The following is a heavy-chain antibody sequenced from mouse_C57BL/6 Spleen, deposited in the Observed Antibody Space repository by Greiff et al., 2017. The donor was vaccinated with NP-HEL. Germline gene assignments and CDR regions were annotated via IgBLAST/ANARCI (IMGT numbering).Heavy chain of an antibody. J-gene: IGHJ3*01. D-gene: IGHD2-3*01. V-gene: IGHV1-82*01. CDR1: GYAFSSSW. CDR3: AREEDGGFAY. Sequence: QVQLKESGPELVKPGASVKISCKASGYAFSSSWMNWVKQRPGKGLEWIGRIYPGDGDTNYNGKFKGKATLTADKSSSTAYMQLSSLPSEDSAVYVCAREEDGGFAYWGQGTLVTVSA. CDR2: IYPGDGDT.